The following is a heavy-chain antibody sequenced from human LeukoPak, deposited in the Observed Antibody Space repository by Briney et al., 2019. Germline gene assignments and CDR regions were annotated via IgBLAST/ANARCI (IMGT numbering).Heavy chain of an antibody. CDR1: GFTFSNAW. Sequence: PGGSLRLSCAASGFTFSNAWMSWVRQAPGLGLEWVGRINTKTDGGTTDYAAPVKGRFTISRDDSNNTQYLQMNSLKTEDTAVYYCTTDLYAKRGSSDPWGQGTLVTVSS. CDR3: TTDLYAKRGSSDP. V-gene: IGHV3-15*01. D-gene: IGHD2-8*01. CDR2: INTKTDGGTT. J-gene: IGHJ5*02.